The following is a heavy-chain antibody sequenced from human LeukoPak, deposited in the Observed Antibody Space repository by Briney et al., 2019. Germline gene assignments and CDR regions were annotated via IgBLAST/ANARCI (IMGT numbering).Heavy chain of an antibody. CDR3: ARRGGIAVAGTSF. Sequence: GGSLRLSCAASGFTFSSYWMHWVRQAPGKGLVWVSRINTDGSSTNYADSVKGRFTISRDNAKNTLYLQVDSLRAEDTAVYYCARRGGIAVAGTSFWGQGTLVTVSS. V-gene: IGHV3-74*01. J-gene: IGHJ4*02. CDR1: GFTFSSYW. D-gene: IGHD6-19*01. CDR2: INTDGSST.